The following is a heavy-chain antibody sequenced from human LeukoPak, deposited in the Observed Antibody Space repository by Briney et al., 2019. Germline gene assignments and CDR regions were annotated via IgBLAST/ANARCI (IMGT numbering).Heavy chain of an antibody. CDR1: GYSISSGYY. D-gene: IGHD5-18*01. J-gene: IGHJ4*02. CDR2: IHHSGST. V-gene: IGHV4-38-2*02. CDR3: ARDVDTAMVPYFDY. Sequence: SETLSLTCAVSGYSISSGYYWGWIRQPPGKGLEWIGSIHHSGSTYYNPSLKSRVTISVDTSKNQFSLKLSSVTAADTAVYYCARDVDTAMVPYFDYWGQGTLVTVSS.